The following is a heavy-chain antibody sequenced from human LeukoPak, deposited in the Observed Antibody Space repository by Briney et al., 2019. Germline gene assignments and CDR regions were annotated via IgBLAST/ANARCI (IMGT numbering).Heavy chain of an antibody. D-gene: IGHD5-12*01. CDR2: ISYDGSNK. Sequence: PGGSLRLSCAASGFTFSSYAMHWVRQAPGKGLEWVAVISYDGSNKYYADSVKGRFTISRGNSKNTLYLQMNSLRAEDTAVYYCASAPWTWGQGTLVTVSS. CDR1: GFTFSSYA. J-gene: IGHJ5*02. V-gene: IGHV3-30*04. CDR3: ASAPWT.